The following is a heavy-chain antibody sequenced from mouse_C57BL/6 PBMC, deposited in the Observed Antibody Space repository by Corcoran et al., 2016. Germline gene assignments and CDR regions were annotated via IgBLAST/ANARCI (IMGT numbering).Heavy chain of an antibody. CDR1: GYSITSGYY. V-gene: IGHV3-6*01. CDR3: SRDYDYDCWFVY. CDR2: ISYDGSN. Sequence: DVQLQESGPGLGKPSQSLSRTCSVNGYSITSGYYWNWFRQFPGNKLEWMGYISYDGSNNYNPSLKNRISITRDTSKKQFCLKLNSVTTEDTATYYCSRDYDYDCWFVYWGQGTLVTVSA. J-gene: IGHJ3*01. D-gene: IGHD2-4*01.